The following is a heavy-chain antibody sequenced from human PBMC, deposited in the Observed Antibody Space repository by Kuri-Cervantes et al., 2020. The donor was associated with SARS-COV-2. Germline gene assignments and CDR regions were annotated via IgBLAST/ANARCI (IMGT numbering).Heavy chain of an antibody. J-gene: IGHJ4*02. CDR2: FDPEDGET. Sequence: ASVKVSCKVSGYTLTELSMHWVRQAPGKGLEWMGGFDPEDGETIYAQKFQGRVTMTEDTSTDTAYMELSSLRSDDTAVYYCARVNKFRVVIQLLGLDYWGQGTLVTVSS. D-gene: IGHD5-18*01. V-gene: IGHV1-24*01. CDR1: GYTLTELS. CDR3: ARVNKFRVVIQLLGLDY.